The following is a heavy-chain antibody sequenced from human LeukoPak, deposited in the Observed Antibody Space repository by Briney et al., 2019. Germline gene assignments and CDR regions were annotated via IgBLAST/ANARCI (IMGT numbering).Heavy chain of an antibody. Sequence: GGSLRLSCAASGFTFSDYYMSWIRQAPGKGLEWVSYISSSSSYTNYADSVRGRFTISRDNAKNSLYLQMNSLRAEDTAVYYCAREAPFGAAFDYWGQGTLVTVSS. J-gene: IGHJ4*02. D-gene: IGHD6-13*01. CDR2: ISSSSSYT. CDR1: GFTFSDYY. CDR3: AREAPFGAAFDY. V-gene: IGHV3-11*06.